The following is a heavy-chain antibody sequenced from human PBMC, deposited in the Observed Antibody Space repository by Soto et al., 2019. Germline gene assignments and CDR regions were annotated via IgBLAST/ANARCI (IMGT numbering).Heavy chain of an antibody. Sequence: SETLSLTCTVSGGSISSYYWSWIRQPPGKGLEWIGYIYYSGSTNYNPSLKSRVTISVDTSKNQFSLKLSSVTAADTAVYYCASLVGATPIGWFDPWGQGTLVTVSS. CDR1: GGSISSYY. D-gene: IGHD1-26*01. V-gene: IGHV4-59*08. CDR3: ASLVGATPIGWFDP. J-gene: IGHJ5*02. CDR2: IYYSGST.